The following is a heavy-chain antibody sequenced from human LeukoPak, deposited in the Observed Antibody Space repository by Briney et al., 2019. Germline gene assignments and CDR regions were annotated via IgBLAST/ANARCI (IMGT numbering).Heavy chain of an antibody. D-gene: IGHD6-6*01. CDR3: AKVDGGQSI. CDR1: GFTVSNNY. J-gene: IGHJ4*02. V-gene: IGHV3-53*01. Sequence: GGSLRLSCAASGFTVSNNYMSWVRQAPGRGPEWVSLIHRGGTTYHADSVKGRFTISRDNSKNTVYFQMNSLRAEDTAVYYCAKVDGGQSIWGQGTLVTVSS. CDR2: IHRGGTT.